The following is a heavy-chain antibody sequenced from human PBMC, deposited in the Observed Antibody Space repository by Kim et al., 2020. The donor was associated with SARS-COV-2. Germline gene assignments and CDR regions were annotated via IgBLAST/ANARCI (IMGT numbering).Heavy chain of an antibody. CDR3: VKDGSKRIVADMFYFAD. CDR1: GFTLDTFG. V-gene: IGHV3-30*18. Sequence: GGSLRLSCAISGFTLDTFGVHWVRQAPGKGLEWVAVISEYGHKTHYAESVKGRFTISTDDSKKTLYLQMNSLRRDDTALYYCVKDGSKRIVADMFYFAD. D-gene: IGHD5-12*01. J-gene: IGHJ4*01. CDR2: ISEYGHKT.